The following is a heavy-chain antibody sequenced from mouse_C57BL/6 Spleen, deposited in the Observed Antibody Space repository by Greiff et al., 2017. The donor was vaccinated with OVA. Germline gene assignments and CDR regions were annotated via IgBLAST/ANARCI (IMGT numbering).Heavy chain of an antibody. Sequence: EVQLQQSGPELVKPGASVKISCTASGYTFTDYYMNWVKQSHGKSLEWIGDINPNNGGTSYNQKFKGKATLTVDKSSSTAYMELRSLTSEDTAVYYCARSGDWFAYWGQGTLVTVSA. V-gene: IGHV1-26*01. D-gene: IGHD3-2*02. CDR1: GYTFTDYY. J-gene: IGHJ3*01. CDR2: INPNNGGT. CDR3: ARSGDWFAY.